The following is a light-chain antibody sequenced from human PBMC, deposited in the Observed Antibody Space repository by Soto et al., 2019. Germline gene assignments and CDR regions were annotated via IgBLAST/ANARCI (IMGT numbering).Light chain of an antibody. CDR1: SSNIGSYNL. CDR3: SSYTSRTTLYV. Sequence: QSALTQPASVSGSLGQSITISCIGTSSNIGSYNLVSWYQHQPGKAPKLMIYEVSNRPAGVSNRFSGSKSGNTASLIISGLQSEDEAYYYCSSYTSRTTLYVFGTGTKLTVL. J-gene: IGLJ1*01. CDR2: EVS. V-gene: IGLV2-14*02.